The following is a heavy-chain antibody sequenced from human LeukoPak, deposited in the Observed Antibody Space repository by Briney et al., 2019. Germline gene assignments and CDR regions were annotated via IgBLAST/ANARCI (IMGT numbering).Heavy chain of an antibody. J-gene: IGHJ4*02. Sequence: GGSLRLSCAASGFTFSSYWMHWVRQAPGKGLVWVSRINSDGSSVTYADSVKGRFTISRDNAKNTLYLQMNSLRVEDTAVYYCAREGRVSGYDFDCWGQGTLVTVSS. V-gene: IGHV3-74*03. CDR1: GFTFSSYW. CDR2: INSDGSSV. D-gene: IGHD5-12*01. CDR3: AREGRVSGYDFDC.